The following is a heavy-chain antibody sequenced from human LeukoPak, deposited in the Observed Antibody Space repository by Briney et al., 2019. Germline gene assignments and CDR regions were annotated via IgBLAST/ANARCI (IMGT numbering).Heavy chain of an antibody. CDR3: AREDWVVPAAMRMGDYYYGVDV. CDR1: GFTFSSYE. CDR2: ISSSGSTI. D-gene: IGHD2-2*01. V-gene: IGHV3-48*03. Sequence: PGGSLRLSCAASGFTFSSYEMNWVRQAPGKGLEWVSYISSSGSTIYYADSVKGRFTISRDNAKNSLYLQMNSLRAEDTAVYYCAREDWVVPAAMRMGDYYYGVDVWGKGTTVTVSS. J-gene: IGHJ6*04.